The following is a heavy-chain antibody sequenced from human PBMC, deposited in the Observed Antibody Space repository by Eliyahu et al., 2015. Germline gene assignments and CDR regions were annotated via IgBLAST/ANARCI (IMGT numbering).Heavy chain of an antibody. Sequence: EVQLVESGGGLVQPGGSLRLSCAASXLPLVXVAWNWVRQAPGKGLEWVSYISSSSSTIYYADSVKGRFTISRDNAKNSLYLQMNSLRAEDTAVYYCARDEERDAFDIWGQGTMVTVSS. CDR2: ISSSSSTI. CDR3: ARDEERDAFDI. J-gene: IGHJ3*02. V-gene: IGHV3-48*01. D-gene: IGHD1-1*01. CDR1: XLPLVXVA.